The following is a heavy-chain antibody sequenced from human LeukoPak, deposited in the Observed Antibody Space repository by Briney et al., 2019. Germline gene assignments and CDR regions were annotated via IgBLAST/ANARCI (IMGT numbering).Heavy chain of an antibody. CDR2: ISWNSGTI. CDR3: AKDNRRHYTSGPNPDSLH. J-gene: IGHJ4*02. V-gene: IGHV3-9*01. Sequence: GRSLRLSCAGSGFIFNNYAMHWVRQPPGKGLEWVSGISWNSGTIDYADSVRGRFTISRDNAKNSLYLQMDSLRVEDAAFYYCAKDNRRHYTSGPNPDSLHWGQGALVTVSS. D-gene: IGHD6-19*01. CDR1: GFIFNNYA.